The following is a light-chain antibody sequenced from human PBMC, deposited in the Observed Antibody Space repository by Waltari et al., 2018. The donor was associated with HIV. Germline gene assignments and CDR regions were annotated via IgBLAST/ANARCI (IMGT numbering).Light chain of an antibody. CDR1: NSNVGNNY. Sequence: QSVLTQPPSASGTPGQRVTISCSGSNSNVGNNYVSWYQHLPGTTPKLLIYRNDQRPSGVPDRFSGSKSGTSASLAISGLRSEDEADYYCATWDDTLSGYVFGTGTKVTVL. V-gene: IGLV1-47*01. CDR3: ATWDDTLSGYV. J-gene: IGLJ1*01. CDR2: RND.